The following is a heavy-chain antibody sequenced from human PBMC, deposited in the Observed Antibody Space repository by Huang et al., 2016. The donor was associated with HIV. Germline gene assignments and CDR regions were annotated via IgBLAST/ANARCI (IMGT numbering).Heavy chain of an antibody. J-gene: IGHJ3*02. Sequence: QVQLQQWGAGLLKPSETLSLTCAVCGGSFSGYYWSWIRQSPGTGLEWIGEINHSGSTNYNPSLKSRLTISVDTSKNQFSLKLSSVTAADTAVYYCARERMMSWLDDHDAFDIWGQGTMVTVSS. V-gene: IGHV4-34*01. CDR1: GGSFSGYY. D-gene: IGHD1-1*01. CDR2: INHSGST. CDR3: ARERMMSWLDDHDAFDI.